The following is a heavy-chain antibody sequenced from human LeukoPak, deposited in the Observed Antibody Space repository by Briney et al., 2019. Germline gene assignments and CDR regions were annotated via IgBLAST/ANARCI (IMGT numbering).Heavy chain of an antibody. J-gene: IGHJ3*02. D-gene: IGHD2-8*02. CDR2: IRSKINGYAT. V-gene: IGHV3-73*01. CDR3: ASGGGVLAAFDI. CDR1: GFSFSASS. Sequence: GGSLNLSCGASGFSFSASSMHWARQAPGKGLEWFGRIRSKINGYATHFAASVDGRFTVSRDDSKNTMYLHMNSLKTEDTAVYYCASGGGVLAAFDIWGQGTMVIVSS.